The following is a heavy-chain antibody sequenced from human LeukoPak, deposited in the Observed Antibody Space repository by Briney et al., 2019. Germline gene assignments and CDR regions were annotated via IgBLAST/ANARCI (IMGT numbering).Heavy chain of an antibody. J-gene: IGHJ4*02. CDR3: AFGPHQQWLLADY. CDR1: DHSFRTSA. D-gene: IGHD6-19*01. CDR2: ITGSGDST. Sequence: ESLRPSRAAADHSFRTSAGDLVRQTQRERMQLVPTITGSGDSTFYADSVNGRFTVSRDNSKNTLYLQMSSLRADDTALYYCAFGPHQQWLLADYWGQGTLVTVSS. V-gene: IGHV3-23*01.